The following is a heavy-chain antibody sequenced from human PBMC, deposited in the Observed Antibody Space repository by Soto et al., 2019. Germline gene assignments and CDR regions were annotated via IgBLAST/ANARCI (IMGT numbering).Heavy chain of an antibody. CDR2: ISASNGDT. CDR3: ARMVRGSKIDYYYYMGV. V-gene: IGHV1-18*04. J-gene: IGHJ6*03. Sequence: QVELVQSGVEVKKPGASVKVSCKASGYTFTNHGLSWVRQAPGQGLEWMGWISASNGDTNYAQKFLGRVTVTTDTSTSTGYMELRSLKSEDTAVYYCARMVRGSKIDYYYYMGVWGKGTTVIVSS. D-gene: IGHD3-10*01. CDR1: GYTFTNHG.